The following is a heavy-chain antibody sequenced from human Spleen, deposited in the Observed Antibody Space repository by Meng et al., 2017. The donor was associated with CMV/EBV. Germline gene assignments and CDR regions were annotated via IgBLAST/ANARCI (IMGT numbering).Heavy chain of an antibody. CDR2: INHSGRT. Sequence: QVQPQLLGLGTFKSCGPLSLTCACHGGSFSGYYWSWVRQPPGKGLEWIGEINHSGRTNYNPSLKSRVTISVDTSKNQFSLKLTSVTAADTAIYYCARSRDWSGYSPLDYWGQETLVTVSS. CDR1: GGSFSGYY. D-gene: IGHD3-3*01. CDR3: ARSRDWSGYSPLDY. V-gene: IGHV4-34*01. J-gene: IGHJ4*02.